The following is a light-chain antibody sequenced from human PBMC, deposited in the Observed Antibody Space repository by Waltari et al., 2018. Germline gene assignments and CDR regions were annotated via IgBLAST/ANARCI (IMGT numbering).Light chain of an antibody. Sequence: EILLPQSPGPLSLSPGERATRSCRASQSVTSISLTWYQQKLGQAPSLLIYGTSSRATGIPDRFSGSGSGTDFTLTISRLEPEDFAVYYCQQYDGEVVTFGGGTKVEI. CDR1: QSVTSIS. CDR3: QQYDGEVVT. J-gene: IGKJ4*01. CDR2: GTS. V-gene: IGKV3-20*01.